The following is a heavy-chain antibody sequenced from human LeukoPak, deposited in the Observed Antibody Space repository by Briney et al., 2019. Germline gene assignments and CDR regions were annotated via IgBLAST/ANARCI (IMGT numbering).Heavy chain of an antibody. CDR2: IYYSGST. J-gene: IGHJ4*02. CDR3: ARGGDGYNYVDY. CDR1: GGSISSYY. D-gene: IGHD5-24*01. Sequence: PSETLSLTCTVSGGSISSYYWSWIRQPPGKGLEWIAYIYYSGSTNYNPSLKSRVTKSVDTSKNQFSLKLSSVTAADTAVYYCARGGDGYNYVDYWGQGTLVTVSS. V-gene: IGHV4-59*01.